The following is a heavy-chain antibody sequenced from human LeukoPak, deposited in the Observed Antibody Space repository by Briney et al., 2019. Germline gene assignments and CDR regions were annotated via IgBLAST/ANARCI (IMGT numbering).Heavy chain of an antibody. D-gene: IGHD6-19*01. Sequence: PGGSLRLSCAASGFTVSSSHMSWVRQAPGKGLEWVSVMFSGGTPYCADSVKGRFTISRDNSKNTLFLQMSSLRAEDTAVYYCTRGIGSGSAFDIWGQGTMVTVSS. CDR3: TRGIGSGSAFDI. CDR1: GFTVSSSH. V-gene: IGHV3-53*01. CDR2: MFSGGTP. J-gene: IGHJ3*02.